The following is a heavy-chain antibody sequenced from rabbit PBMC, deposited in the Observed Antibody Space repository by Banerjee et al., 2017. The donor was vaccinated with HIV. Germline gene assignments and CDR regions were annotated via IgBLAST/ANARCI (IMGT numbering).Heavy chain of an antibody. V-gene: IGHV1S45*01. CDR1: GFDLSSGYD. CDR3: ARGPGSSRYFNL. CDR2: IGTGSGST. Sequence: QEQLEESGGDLVKPEGSLTLTCKASGFDLSSGYDMCWVRQAPGKGLEWIGRIGTGSGSTWYASWVNGRFTISKTSSTTVTLQMTSLTAADTATYFCARGPGSSRYFNLWGQGTLVTVS. J-gene: IGHJ4*01. D-gene: IGHD8-1*01.